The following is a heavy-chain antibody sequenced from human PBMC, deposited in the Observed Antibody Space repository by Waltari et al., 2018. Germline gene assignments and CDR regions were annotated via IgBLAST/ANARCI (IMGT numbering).Heavy chain of an antibody. CDR1: GYNFIGYY. V-gene: IGHV1-2*02. CDR3: ARQAARNFDY. J-gene: IGHJ4*02. CDR2: INPNTGGT. Sequence: QVQLVQSGAEVKQPGASVNVSCKASGYNFIGYYINWVRQAPGQGLEWMGWINPNTGGTKYAQKYQGRVTLTRDTSISTAYMELSSLGSDDMAVFYCARQAARNFDYWGQGTLVTVSS.